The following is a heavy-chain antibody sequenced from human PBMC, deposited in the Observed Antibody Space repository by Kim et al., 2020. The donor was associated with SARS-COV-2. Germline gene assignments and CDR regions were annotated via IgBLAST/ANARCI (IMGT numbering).Heavy chain of an antibody. D-gene: IGHD4-17*01. CDR1: GYTFTSYY. V-gene: IGHV1-46*01. CDR2: INPSGGST. J-gene: IGHJ6*02. Sequence: ASVKVSCKASGYTFTSYYMHWVRQAPGQGLEWMGIINPSGGSTSYAQKFQGRVTMTRDTSTSTVYMELSSLRSEDTAVYYCARVPDTVTTGNYYYGMDVWGQGTTVTVSS. CDR3: ARVPDTVTTGNYYYGMDV.